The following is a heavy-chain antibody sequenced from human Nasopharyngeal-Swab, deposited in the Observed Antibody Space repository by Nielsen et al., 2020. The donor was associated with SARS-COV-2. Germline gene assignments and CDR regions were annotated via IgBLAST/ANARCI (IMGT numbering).Heavy chain of an antibody. CDR2: ISSSSSYI. Sequence: WIRQPPGKGLEWVSSISSSSSYIYYADSVKGRFTISRDNAKNSLYLQMNSLRAEDTAVYYCARDLTPMVIIYAFDMWGQGTMVTVSS. D-gene: IGHD5-18*01. J-gene: IGHJ3*02. V-gene: IGHV3-21*01. CDR3: ARDLTPMVIIYAFDM.